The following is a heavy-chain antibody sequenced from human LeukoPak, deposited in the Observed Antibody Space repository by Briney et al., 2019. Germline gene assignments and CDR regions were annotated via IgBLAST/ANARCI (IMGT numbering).Heavy chain of an antibody. CDR3: ARTGGYQGREYYFDY. CDR2: INPNSGGT. Sequence: GASVKVSCKASGYTFTGYHVHWVRQAPGQGLEWMGWINPNSGGTNYAQKFQGRVTMTGDTSISTAYMELSRLTSDDTAVYYCARTGGYQGREYYFDYWGQGTLVTVSS. D-gene: IGHD2-8*02. CDR1: GYTFTGYH. V-gene: IGHV1-2*02. J-gene: IGHJ4*02.